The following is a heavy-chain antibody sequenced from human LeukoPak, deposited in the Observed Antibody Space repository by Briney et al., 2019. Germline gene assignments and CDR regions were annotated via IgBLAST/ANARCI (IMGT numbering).Heavy chain of an antibody. D-gene: IGHD5/OR15-5a*01. CDR1: GFTFSIYA. CDR3: VSAILDY. V-gene: IGHV3-23*01. J-gene: IGHJ4*02. Sequence: GGSLRLSCAASGFTFSIYAMSWVRQAPGKGLEWVSATSGGGGTYYADSVKGRFTISRDNSKNTLYLQMNSLRVEDTAVYYCVSAILDYWGQGTLVTVSS. CDR2: TSGGGGT.